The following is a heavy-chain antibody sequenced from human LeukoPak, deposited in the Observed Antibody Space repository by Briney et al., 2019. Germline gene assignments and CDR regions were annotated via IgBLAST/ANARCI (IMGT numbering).Heavy chain of an antibody. J-gene: IGHJ4*02. Sequence: GGSLRLSCAASGFTFSSYSMNWVRQAPGKGLEWVSSISSSSSYIYYADSVKGRFTISRDNAKSSLYLQMNSLRAEDTAVYYCARDRGVVPAVWGQGTLVTVSS. CDR2: ISSSSSYI. V-gene: IGHV3-21*01. CDR3: ARDRGVVPAV. D-gene: IGHD2-2*01. CDR1: GFTFSSYS.